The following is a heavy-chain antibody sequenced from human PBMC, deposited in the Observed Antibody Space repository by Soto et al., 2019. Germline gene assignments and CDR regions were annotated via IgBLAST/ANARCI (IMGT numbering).Heavy chain of an antibody. V-gene: IGHV3-33*01. D-gene: IGHD4-17*01. CDR1: GFTFSSYG. Sequence: GGSLRLSCAASGFTFSSYGMHWVRQAPGKGLEWVAVIWYDGSNKYYADSVKGRFTISRDNSKNTLYLQMNSLRAEDTAVYYSARFNLRDYGVDYWGQGTLVTVSS. CDR2: IWYDGSNK. J-gene: IGHJ4*02. CDR3: ARFNLRDYGVDY.